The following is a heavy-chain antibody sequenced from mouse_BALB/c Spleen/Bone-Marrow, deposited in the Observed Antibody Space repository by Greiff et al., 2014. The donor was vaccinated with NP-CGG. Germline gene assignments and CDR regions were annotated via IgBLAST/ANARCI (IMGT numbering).Heavy chain of an antibody. D-gene: IGHD1-1*02. J-gene: IGHJ4*01. V-gene: IGHV5-9-3*01. CDR1: GFTFSSYG. CDR2: IRNGGNYT. CDR3: TRQRGDYAMDY. Sequence: DVQLVESGGGLVKPGGSLKLSCAASGFTFSSYGVSWVRQTPEKRLEWVATIRNGGNYTYYPDSVKGRFTISRDNAKNTLYLQMSSLRSEDTAMYYCTRQRGDYAMDYWGQGTSVTVSS.